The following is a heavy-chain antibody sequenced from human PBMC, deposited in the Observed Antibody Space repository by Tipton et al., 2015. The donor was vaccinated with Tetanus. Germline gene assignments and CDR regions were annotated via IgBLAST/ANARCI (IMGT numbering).Heavy chain of an antibody. Sequence: LRLSCAAYGGSFSDYYWSWIRQPPGKGLEWIGEINLSGSTNYNASLKSRVTISLDTSKNHSSLSLNSVVAADTTVYYCARGKDVETTMISSLVYWGQGIPVAVAS. J-gene: IGHJ4*02. D-gene: IGHD5-18*01. V-gene: IGHV4-34*01. CDR3: ARGKDVETTMISSLVY. CDR2: INLSGST. CDR1: GGSFSDYY.